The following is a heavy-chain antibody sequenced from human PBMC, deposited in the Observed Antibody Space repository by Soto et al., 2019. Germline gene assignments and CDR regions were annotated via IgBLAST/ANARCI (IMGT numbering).Heavy chain of an antibody. CDR2: IWYDGSNK. V-gene: IGHV3-33*01. CDR3: ARAPGYYDSSGSMFDP. Sequence: QVQLVESGGGVVQPGRSLRLSCAASGFTFSSYGMHWVRQAPGKGLEWVAVIWYDGSNKYYADSVKGRFTISRDNSKNTLYLQMNSLRAEDTAVYYCARAPGYYDSSGSMFDPWGQGTLVTVSS. J-gene: IGHJ5*02. D-gene: IGHD3-22*01. CDR1: GFTFSSYG.